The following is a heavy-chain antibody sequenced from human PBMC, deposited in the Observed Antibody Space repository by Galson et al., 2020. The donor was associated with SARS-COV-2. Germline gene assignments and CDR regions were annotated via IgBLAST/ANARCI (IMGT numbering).Heavy chain of an antibody. CDR3: ARHAQVELMKEGFDP. V-gene: IGHV4-59*08. CDR2: IHYTETT. Sequence: SATLSLTCTVSSGSVTGYFWSWIRQPPGKGLEWIGYIHYTETTTSNPSLRSRVTISVDTSNNQFSLKMVAMTAADTAVYFCARHAQVELMKEGFDPWGQGALVTVSS. CDR1: SGSVTGYF. D-gene: IGHD3-22*01. J-gene: IGHJ5*02.